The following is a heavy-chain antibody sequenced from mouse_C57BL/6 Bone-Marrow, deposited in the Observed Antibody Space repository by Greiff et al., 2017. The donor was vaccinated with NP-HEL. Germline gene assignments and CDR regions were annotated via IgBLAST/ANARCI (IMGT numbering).Heavy chain of an antibody. CDR1: GYSITSDY. J-gene: IGHJ4*01. Sequence: EVHLVESGPGLAKPSQTLSLTCSVTGYSITSDYWNWIRKFPGNKLEYMGYISYSGSTYYKPSLKSRISITRDTSKNQYYLQLNSVTTEDTATYYCARSPLWLRRNYYAMDYWGQGTSVTVSS. D-gene: IGHD2-2*01. CDR3: ARSPLWLRRNYYAMDY. CDR2: ISYSGST. V-gene: IGHV3-8*01.